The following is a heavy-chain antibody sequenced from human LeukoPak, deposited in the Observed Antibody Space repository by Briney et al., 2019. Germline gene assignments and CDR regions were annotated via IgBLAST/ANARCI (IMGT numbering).Heavy chain of an antibody. CDR1: GYTFTGYY. Sequence: GASVKVSFKASGYTFTGYYMHWVRQAPGQGLEWMGRINPNSGGTNYAQKFQGRVTMTRDTSISTAYMELSRLRSDDTAVYYCARDRDTIFGVVIIGGYYFDYWGQGTLVTVSS. J-gene: IGHJ4*02. V-gene: IGHV1-2*06. CDR2: INPNSGGT. CDR3: ARDRDTIFGVVIIGGYYFDY. D-gene: IGHD3-3*01.